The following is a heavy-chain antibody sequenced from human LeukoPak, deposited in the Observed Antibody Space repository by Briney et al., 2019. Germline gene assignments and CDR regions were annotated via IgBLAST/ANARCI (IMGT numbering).Heavy chain of an antibody. J-gene: IGHJ4*02. D-gene: IGHD5-12*01. CDR2: IGGSNGIT. Sequence: GGSLRLSCAASRFTFNSYAMSWVRQAPGKGLEWVSVIGGSNGITFYVGSVKGRFTISRDNSKDTLYLQMNSLRAEDTAVYYCARNENSGWGYFGYWGQGTLVTVSS. CDR3: ARNENSGWGYFGY. CDR1: RFTFNSYA. V-gene: IGHV3-23*01.